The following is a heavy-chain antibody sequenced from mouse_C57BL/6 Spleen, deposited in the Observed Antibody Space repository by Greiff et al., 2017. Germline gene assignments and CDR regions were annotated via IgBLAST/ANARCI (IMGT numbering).Heavy chain of an antibody. CDR3: ARDYGSSSWFAY. Sequence: QVQLKQPGAELVKPGASVKLSCKASGYTFTSYWMHWVKQRPGQGLEWIGMIHPNSGSTNYNEKFKSKATLTVDKSSSTGYMQVSSLTSEDSAVYYCARDYGSSSWFAYWGQGTLVTVSA. D-gene: IGHD1-1*01. J-gene: IGHJ3*01. CDR2: IHPNSGST. CDR1: GYTFTSYW. V-gene: IGHV1-64*01.